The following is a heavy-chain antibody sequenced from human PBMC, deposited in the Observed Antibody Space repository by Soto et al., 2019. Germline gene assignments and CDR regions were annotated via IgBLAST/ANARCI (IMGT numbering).Heavy chain of an antibody. CDR2: ITGSGGNT. CDR3: ANKQGAQYYYYGLDV. V-gene: IGHV3-23*01. Sequence: GGSLRLSCAASGFTFSMSAMSWVRQAPGKGLEWVSSITGSGGNTYYADSVKGRVTISRDNYKSTMYLQMNSLRAEDTAVYYCANKQGAQYYYYGLDVWGQGTPGTVSS. J-gene: IGHJ6*02. D-gene: IGHD6-13*01. CDR1: GFTFSMSA.